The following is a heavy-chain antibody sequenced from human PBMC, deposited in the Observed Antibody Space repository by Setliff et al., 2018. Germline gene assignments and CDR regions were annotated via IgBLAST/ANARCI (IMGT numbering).Heavy chain of an antibody. Sequence: ASVKVSCKSSGYTFTSYGISWMRQAPGQGLEWMGWSSAYNGKTQYAQKFQGRVTMTTDTSTGTAYMELMSLTSDDTALYFCARDLGDLVATILSFFDYWGQGTLVTVSS. CDR1: GYTFTSYG. D-gene: IGHD5-12*01. J-gene: IGHJ4*02. V-gene: IGHV1-18*01. CDR3: ARDLGDLVATILSFFDY. CDR2: SSAYNGKT.